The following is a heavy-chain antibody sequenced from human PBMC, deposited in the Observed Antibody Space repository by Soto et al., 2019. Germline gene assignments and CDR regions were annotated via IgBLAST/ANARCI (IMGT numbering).Heavy chain of an antibody. CDR3: AKDGFLEWSLAFYYYMDV. J-gene: IGHJ6*03. CDR2: ISYDESNI. V-gene: IGHV3-30*18. CDR1: GFTFSSYG. D-gene: IGHD3-3*01. Sequence: QVQVVESGGGEVQPGRSLRLSCAASGFTFSSYGMHWVRQAPGKGLEWVALISYDESNIYYTDSVKGRFTISRDNSKNTLFLQMNSLRAEDTAVYYCAKDGFLEWSLAFYYYMDVWGKGTAVTVSS.